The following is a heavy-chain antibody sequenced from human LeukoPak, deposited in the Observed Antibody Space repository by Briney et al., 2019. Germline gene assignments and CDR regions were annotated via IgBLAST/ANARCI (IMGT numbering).Heavy chain of an antibody. J-gene: IGHJ4*02. Sequence: GRSLRLSCAASGFTYSSYGMHWVRQAPGKGLEWVAVIWYDGSNKYYADSVKGRFTISRDNSKNTLHLQMNSLRAEDTAVYYCARDPGYGDYGPPRYWGQGTLVTVSS. V-gene: IGHV3-33*01. D-gene: IGHD4-17*01. CDR2: IWYDGSNK. CDR3: ARDPGYGDYGPPRY. CDR1: GFTYSSYG.